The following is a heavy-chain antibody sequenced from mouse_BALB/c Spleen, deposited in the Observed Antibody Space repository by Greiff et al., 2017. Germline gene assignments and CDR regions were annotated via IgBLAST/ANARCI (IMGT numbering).Heavy chain of an antibody. CDR3: ARSVSYYRYDGDYYAMDY. CDR2: INPGSGGT. J-gene: IGHJ4*01. V-gene: IGHV1-54*01. CDR1: GYAFTNYL. D-gene: IGHD2-14*01. Sequence: QVQLQQSGAELVRPGTSVKVSCKASGYAFTNYLIEWVKQRPGQGLEWIGVINPGSGGTNYNEKFKGKATLTADKSSSTAYMQLSSLTSDDSAVYFCARSVSYYRYDGDYYAMDYWGQGTSVTVSS.